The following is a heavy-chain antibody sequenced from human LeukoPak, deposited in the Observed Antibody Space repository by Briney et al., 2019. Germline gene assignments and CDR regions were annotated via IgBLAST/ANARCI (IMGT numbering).Heavy chain of an antibody. CDR3: ASGGYGGNRNFDY. CDR1: GFTFSSYG. J-gene: IGHJ4*02. D-gene: IGHD4-23*01. CDR2: ISGGGGST. Sequence: GGSLRLSCAASGFTFSSYGMSWVRQAPGKGLEWVSAISGGGGSTYYADSVKGRFTISRDNSKNTLYLQMNSLRAEDTAVYYCASGGYGGNRNFDYWGQGTLVTVSS. V-gene: IGHV3-23*01.